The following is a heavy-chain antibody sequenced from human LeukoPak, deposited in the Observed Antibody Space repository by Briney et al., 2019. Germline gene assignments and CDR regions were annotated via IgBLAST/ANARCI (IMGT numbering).Heavy chain of an antibody. CDR1: GFTFSSYA. Sequence: PGGSLRLSCSASGFTFSSYAMHWVRQAPGKGLEYVSAISSNGANTYYADSVKGRFTISRDNSTNTLHLQMSSLRTEDAAVYYCVKAQGGVIYSAYAWDYWGQGTLVTVSS. D-gene: IGHD5-12*01. CDR2: ISSNGANT. CDR3: VKAQGGVIYSAYAWDY. V-gene: IGHV3-64D*09. J-gene: IGHJ4*02.